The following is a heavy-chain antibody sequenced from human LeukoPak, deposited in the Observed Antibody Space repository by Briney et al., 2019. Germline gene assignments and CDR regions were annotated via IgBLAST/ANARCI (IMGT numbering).Heavy chain of an antibody. CDR1: GGTFSSYA. J-gene: IGHJ1*01. V-gene: IGHV1-69*04. Sequence: SVKVSCKASGGTFSSYAISWVRQAPGQGLEWMGRIIPILGIANYAQKFQGRVTITADKSTSTAYMELSSLRSEDTAVYYCAKHIYDILTFFQHWGQGTLVTVSS. CDR2: IIPILGIA. CDR3: AKHIYDILTFFQH. D-gene: IGHD3-9*01.